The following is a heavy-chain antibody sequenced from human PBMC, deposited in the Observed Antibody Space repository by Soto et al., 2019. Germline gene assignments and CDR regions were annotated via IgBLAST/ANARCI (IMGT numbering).Heavy chain of an antibody. Sequence: PXGSLILSCAASGFTFSSYSMNWVRQAPGKGLEWVSYISSSSSTIYYADSVKGRFTISRDNAKNSLYLQMNSLRDEDTAVYYCARAGSGWYRPAYFDYWGQGTLVTVSS. J-gene: IGHJ4*02. V-gene: IGHV3-48*02. CDR2: ISSSSSTI. CDR3: ARAGSGWYRPAYFDY. D-gene: IGHD6-19*01. CDR1: GFTFSSYS.